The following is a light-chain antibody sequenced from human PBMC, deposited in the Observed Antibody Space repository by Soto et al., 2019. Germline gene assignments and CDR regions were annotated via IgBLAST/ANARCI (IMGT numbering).Light chain of an antibody. CDR1: QSVSSSY. V-gene: IGKV3-20*01. Sequence: EIVLTQSPGTLSLSPGERATFSCRASQSVSSSYLAWYQQKPGQAPRLLIYGASSRATGIPDRFSGSGSGTDVTLTISRPETEDFAVYYCQQYGSSPLTFGGGTKVEIK. CDR3: QQYGSSPLT. CDR2: GAS. J-gene: IGKJ4*01.